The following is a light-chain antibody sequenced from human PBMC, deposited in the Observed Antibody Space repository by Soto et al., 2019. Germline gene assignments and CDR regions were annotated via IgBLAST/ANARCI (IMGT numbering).Light chain of an antibody. CDR2: DAS. Sequence: VLTQSPATLSLSPGERATLSCRASQSVDIYLAWYQHRPGQPPSLLLYDASNRATGIPPRFIGGGSGTDFTLPISSLEPEDFAVYYCQQRQTWPPLTFGGGTRVEIK. V-gene: IGKV3-11*01. CDR1: QSVDIY. J-gene: IGKJ4*01. CDR3: QQRQTWPPLT.